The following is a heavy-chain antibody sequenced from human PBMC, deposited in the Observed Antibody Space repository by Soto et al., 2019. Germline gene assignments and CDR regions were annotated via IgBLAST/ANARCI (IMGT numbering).Heavy chain of an antibody. CDR1: GGTFSSYA. D-gene: IGHD5-18*01. J-gene: IGHJ6*02. Sequence: ASVKVSCKASGGTFSSYAISWVRQAPGQGLEWMGGIIPIFGTADYAQKFQGRVTITADESTSTAYMELSSLRSEDTAVYYCANVDTAMGLGYYGMDVWGQGTTVTVSS. V-gene: IGHV1-69*13. CDR3: ANVDTAMGLGYYGMDV. CDR2: IIPIFGTA.